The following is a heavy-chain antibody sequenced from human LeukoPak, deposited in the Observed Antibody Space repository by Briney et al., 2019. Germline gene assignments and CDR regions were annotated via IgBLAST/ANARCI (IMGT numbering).Heavy chain of an antibody. CDR1: GGSISSSSYY. CDR2: IYYSGST. J-gene: IGHJ4*02. Sequence: ASETLSLTCTVSGGSISSSSYYWGWIRQPPGKGLEWIGSIYYSGSTYYNPSLKSRVTISVDTSKNQFSLKLSSVTAADTAVYYCASMSLAHDYGGNSPFLDYWGQGTLVTVSS. V-gene: IGHV4-39*07. D-gene: IGHD4-23*01. CDR3: ASMSLAHDYGGNSPFLDY.